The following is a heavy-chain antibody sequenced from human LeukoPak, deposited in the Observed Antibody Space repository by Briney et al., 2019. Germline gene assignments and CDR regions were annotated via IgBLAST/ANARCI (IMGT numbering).Heavy chain of an antibody. Sequence: ASLKVSCKASGYTFSSYGISWVRQAPGQGLEWVGWISAYNGNTNYAQKLRGRVTMTTDTSTSTAYIELRSLRSDDTAVYYCARDASLAVAGTYDFWGQGTQVTVSS. D-gene: IGHD6-19*01. J-gene: IGHJ4*02. V-gene: IGHV1-18*01. CDR1: GYTFSSYG. CDR3: ARDASLAVAGTYDF. CDR2: ISAYNGNT.